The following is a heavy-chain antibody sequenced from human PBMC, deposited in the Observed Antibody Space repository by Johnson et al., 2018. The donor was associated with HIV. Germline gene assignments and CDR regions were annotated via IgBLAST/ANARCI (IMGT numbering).Heavy chain of an antibody. CDR3: ARESGEQLRYAFDI. V-gene: IGHV3-30*02. CDR2: IRYDGSHK. J-gene: IGHJ3*02. D-gene: IGHD3-10*01. Sequence: VQLVESGGGVVQPGRSLRLSCVVSGFTFSSYGMHWVRQAPGKGLEWVAFIRYDGSHKYYADSVKGRFTISRDNSKNTLYLQMNSLRAEDTAIYYCARESGEQLRYAFDIWGQGTMVTVSS. CDR1: GFTFSSYG.